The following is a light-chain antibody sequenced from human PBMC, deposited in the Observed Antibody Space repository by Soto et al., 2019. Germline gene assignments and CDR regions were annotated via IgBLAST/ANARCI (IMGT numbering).Light chain of an antibody. J-gene: IGKJ3*01. CDR3: QQYDNLLEIT. CDR1: QDISNY. CDR2: DAS. Sequence: DIQMTQSPSSLSASVGDRVTITCQASQDISNYLNWYQQKPGKAPKLLIYDASNLETGVPSRFSGSGSGTDFTFTISSLQPEDIATYYCQQYDNLLEITFGHGTKVDIK. V-gene: IGKV1-33*01.